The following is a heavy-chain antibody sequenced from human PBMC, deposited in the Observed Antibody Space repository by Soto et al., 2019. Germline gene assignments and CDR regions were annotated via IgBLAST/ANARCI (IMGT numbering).Heavy chain of an antibody. Sequence: GGSLRLSCSASGFTFSSYDMHWVRQGPGKGLEWVSAIGTAGDTNYAGSVKGRFTISRENAKNSLYLQMNSLRAEDTAVYYCAREPYSDYVMDVWGQGTPVTVSS. D-gene: IGHD3-16*01. CDR3: AREPYSDYVMDV. CDR2: IGTAGDT. V-gene: IGHV3-13*04. CDR1: GFTFSSYD. J-gene: IGHJ6*02.